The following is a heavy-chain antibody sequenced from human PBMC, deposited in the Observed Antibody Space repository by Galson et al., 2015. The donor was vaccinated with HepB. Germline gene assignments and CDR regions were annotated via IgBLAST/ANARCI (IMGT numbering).Heavy chain of an antibody. CDR1: GFTFNTYW. J-gene: IGHJ3*02. CDR3: ARAGLWFGELGAFDI. V-gene: IGHV3-33*08. Sequence: SLRLSCAASGFTFNTYWMHWVRQAPGKGLEWVAVIWNDGTNKYYADSVKGRFTISRDNSKNTLYLQMNSLRAEDTAVYYCARAGLWFGELGAFDIWGQGTMVTVSS. CDR2: IWNDGTNK. D-gene: IGHD3-10*01.